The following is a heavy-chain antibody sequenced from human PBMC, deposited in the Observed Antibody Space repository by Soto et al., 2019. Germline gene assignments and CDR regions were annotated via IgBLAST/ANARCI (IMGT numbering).Heavy chain of an antibody. Sequence: ASVKVSCKASGGTFSSYAISCVRQAPGQGLEWMGGIIPIFGTANYAQKFQGRVTITADESTSTAYMELSSLRSEDTAVYYCARDLGSATYYDSSGYYSYWGQGTLVTVSS. CDR3: ARDLGSATYYDSSGYYSY. V-gene: IGHV1-69*13. CDR2: IIPIFGTA. J-gene: IGHJ4*02. CDR1: GGTFSSYA. D-gene: IGHD3-22*01.